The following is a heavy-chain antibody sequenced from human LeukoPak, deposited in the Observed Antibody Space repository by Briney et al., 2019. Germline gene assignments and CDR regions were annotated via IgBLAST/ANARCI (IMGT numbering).Heavy chain of an antibody. V-gene: IGHV3-23*01. CDR2: ISGSGGST. CDR1: GFTFSSYA. Sequence: PGGSLRLSCAASGFTFSSYAMSWVRQAPGKGLEWVSAISGSGGSTYYADSVKGRFTISRDNSKNTLYLQMNSLRAEDTAVYYCAKVSHDILTGYYLNYYYGMDVWGQGTTVTVSS. D-gene: IGHD3-9*01. CDR3: AKVSHDILTGYYLNYYYGMDV. J-gene: IGHJ6*02.